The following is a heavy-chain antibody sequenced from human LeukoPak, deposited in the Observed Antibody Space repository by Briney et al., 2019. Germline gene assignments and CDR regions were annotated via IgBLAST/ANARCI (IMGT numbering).Heavy chain of an antibody. J-gene: IGHJ4*02. Sequence: PGESLRLSCAASGFTFTTYWMSWVRQAPGKGLEWIGSIFYSGRTYYNPSLKSRVTMSVDTSKNQFSLRLSSDNAADTAVYYCARDILATSIAAPYYWGQGTLVTVSS. D-gene: IGHD6-13*01. CDR1: GFTFTTYW. CDR3: ARDILATSIAAPYY. CDR2: IFYSGRT. V-gene: IGHV4-39*07.